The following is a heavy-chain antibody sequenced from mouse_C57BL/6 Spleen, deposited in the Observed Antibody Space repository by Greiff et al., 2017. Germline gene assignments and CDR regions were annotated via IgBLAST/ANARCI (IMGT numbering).Heavy chain of an antibody. J-gene: IGHJ1*03. V-gene: IGHV1-26*01. Sequence: EVQLPQSGPELVKPGASVKISCKASGYTFTDYYMNWVKQSHGKSLEWIGDINPNNGGTSYNQKFKGKATVTVDKSSSTAYMERRSLTSEDSAVYYCAKSGGTDWYFDVWGTGTTVTVSS. CDR2: INPNNGGT. D-gene: IGHD3-3*01. CDR3: AKSGGTDWYFDV. CDR1: GYTFTDYY.